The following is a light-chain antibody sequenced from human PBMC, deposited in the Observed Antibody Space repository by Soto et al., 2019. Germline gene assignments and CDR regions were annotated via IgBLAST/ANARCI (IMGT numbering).Light chain of an antibody. Sequence: QSVLTQPPSASGTPGQRVTISCSGSSSNIGSNTVNWYQQLPGTAPQLLIYSNNQRPSGFPDRFSGSKSGPSASLAISGLQSEDEADYYCAAWDDSLNGVVFGGGTKLTVL. CDR3: AAWDDSLNGVV. CDR2: SNN. V-gene: IGLV1-44*01. CDR1: SSNIGSNT. J-gene: IGLJ2*01.